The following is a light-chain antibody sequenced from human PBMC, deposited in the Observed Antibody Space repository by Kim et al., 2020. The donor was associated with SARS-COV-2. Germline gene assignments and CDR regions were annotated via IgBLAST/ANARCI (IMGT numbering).Light chain of an antibody. CDR2: GKN. CDR1: SLRSYY. CDR3: NSRDSSGVV. V-gene: IGLV3-19*01. Sequence: SVALGQTVRITCQGDSLRSYYASWYQQKPGQAPVLVIHGKNNRPSGIPDRFSGSSSGNTASLTITGAQAEDEADYYCNSRDSSGVVFGGGTQLTVL. J-gene: IGLJ2*01.